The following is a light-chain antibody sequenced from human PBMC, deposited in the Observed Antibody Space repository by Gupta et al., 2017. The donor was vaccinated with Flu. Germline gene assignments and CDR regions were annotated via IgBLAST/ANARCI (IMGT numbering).Light chain of an antibody. CDR1: SSDVGGYSH. CDR3: CYYGGGNRGV. Sequence: SITITCTGTSSDVGGYSHVSWHQQHPATDPLLSRAEFNKRRCGVPDRGSESKSGTTVVITIFRLQAEDEAYYDCCYYGGGNRGVFGGGTKLTVL. V-gene: IGLV2-11*03. J-gene: IGLJ3*02. CDR2: EFN.